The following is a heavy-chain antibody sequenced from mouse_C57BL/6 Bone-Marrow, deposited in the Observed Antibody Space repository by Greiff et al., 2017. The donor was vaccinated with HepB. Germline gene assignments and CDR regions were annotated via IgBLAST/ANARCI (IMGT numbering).Heavy chain of an antibody. CDR3: TALWFAY. Sequence: VQLQQSGAELVRPGASVKLSCTASGSNIKDDYMHWVKQRPEQGLEWIGWIDPENGDTEYASKFQGKATITADSSSNTAYLQLSSLTSEDTAVYYCTALWFAYWGQGTLVTVSA. CDR2: IDPENGDT. J-gene: IGHJ3*01. V-gene: IGHV14-4*01. CDR1: GSNIKDDY.